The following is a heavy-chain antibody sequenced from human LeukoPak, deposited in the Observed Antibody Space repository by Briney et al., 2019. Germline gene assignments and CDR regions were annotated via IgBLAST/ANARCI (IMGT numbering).Heavy chain of an antibody. CDR1: GFVFNTYH. J-gene: IGHJ6*03. D-gene: IGHD6-13*01. Sequence: GGSLRLSCEASGFVFNTYHLTWVRQVPGKGLEWVSYITSSGSVYYADSVKGRFTISRDNAKNSLYLQMNSLRAEDTAVYYCASLPVAAAGPRYYYYMDVWGKGTTVTVSS. CDR3: ASLPVAAAGPRYYYYMDV. V-gene: IGHV3-48*01. CDR2: ITSSGSV.